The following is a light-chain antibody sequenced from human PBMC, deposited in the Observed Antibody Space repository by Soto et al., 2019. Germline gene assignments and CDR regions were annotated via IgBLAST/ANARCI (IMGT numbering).Light chain of an antibody. CDR1: ESVSNN. V-gene: IGKV3D-15*01. J-gene: IGKJ4*01. CDR3: QQYNDWPPQLP. CDR2: GAA. Sequence: DIVVPQSPATLSVSRGVRATLSYRANESVSNNLAGYQHKPGEAARLLIYGAAIRAPAIPARFSGSVCGTEFTLTISSLQSEDFAVYYCQQYNDWPPQLPFGGGTKVDIK.